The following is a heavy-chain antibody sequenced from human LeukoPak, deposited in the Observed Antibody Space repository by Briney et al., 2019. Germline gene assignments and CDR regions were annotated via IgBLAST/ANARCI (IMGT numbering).Heavy chain of an antibody. CDR3: ARDGPYCSGGSCYSFPGY. CDR1: GGSISSYY. V-gene: IGHV4-4*07. CDR2: IYTSGST. D-gene: IGHD2-15*01. J-gene: IGHJ4*02. Sequence: KSSETLSLTCTVSGGSISSYYWSWIRQPAGKGLEWIGRIYTSGSTNYNPSLKSRVTMSVDTSKNQFPLKLSSVTAADTAVYYCARDGPYCSGGSCYSFPGYWGQGTLVTVSS.